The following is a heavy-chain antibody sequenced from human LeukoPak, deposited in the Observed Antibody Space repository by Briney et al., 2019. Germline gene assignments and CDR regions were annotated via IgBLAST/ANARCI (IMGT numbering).Heavy chain of an antibody. V-gene: IGHV3-48*01. Sequence: GGSLRLSCTASGFPFIEYSMNWVRQAPGKGLEWISYIGIDSGNTKYADSVRGRFTISTDKAKNSLYLQMNSLRVEDTAVYYCARDHNYAFDNWGQGTLVTVSS. CDR3: ARDHNYAFDN. J-gene: IGHJ4*02. CDR1: GFPFIEYS. CDR2: IGIDSGNT. D-gene: IGHD1-1*01.